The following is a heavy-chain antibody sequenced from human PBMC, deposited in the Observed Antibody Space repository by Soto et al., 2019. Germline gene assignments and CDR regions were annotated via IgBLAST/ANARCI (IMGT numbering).Heavy chain of an antibody. CDR1: GYTFTTYN. CDR2: INPSVGST. V-gene: IGHV1-46*01. J-gene: IGHJ6*02. CDR3: ARARDMDV. Sequence: QVQLVQSGAEVKKPGASVKVSCKASGYTFTTYNLHWVRQAPGQGLEWMGIINPSVGSTTYGKNFQDRVTMTRDTSTSTVYIELSSLRFEDTAVYYCARARDMDVWGQGTTVTVSS.